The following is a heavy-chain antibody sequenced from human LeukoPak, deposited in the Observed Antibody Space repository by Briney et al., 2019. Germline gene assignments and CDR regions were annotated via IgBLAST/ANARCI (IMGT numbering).Heavy chain of an antibody. CDR2: IYYSGST. J-gene: IGHJ4*02. Sequence: SEPLSLTCTVSGGSLTSCDYYWSSTRQPPGKGLEWIGYIYYSGSTNYNPSLKSRVTISVDTSKNQFSLKLSSVTAADTAVYYCARLYGSGSYYNYWGQGTLVTVSS. CDR3: ARLYGSGSYYNY. V-gene: IGHV4-30-4*01. CDR1: GGSLTSCDYY. D-gene: IGHD3-10*01.